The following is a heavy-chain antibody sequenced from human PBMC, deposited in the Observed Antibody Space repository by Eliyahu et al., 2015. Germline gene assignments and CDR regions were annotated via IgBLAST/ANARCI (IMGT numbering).Heavy chain of an antibody. D-gene: IGHD4-11*01. CDR1: GGTFSXYT. J-gene: IGHJ4*02. V-gene: IGHV1-69*01. Sequence: QVQLVQSGAEVKKPGSSVKVSCKASGGTFSXYTISWVRQAPGQGLEWMGGITPIFGTANYAQKFRGRVTITADESTSTAYMALSSLRSEDTAVYYCARPSADYSGMSKPFDYWGQGTLVTVSS. CDR3: ARPSADYSGMSKPFDY. CDR2: ITPIFGTA.